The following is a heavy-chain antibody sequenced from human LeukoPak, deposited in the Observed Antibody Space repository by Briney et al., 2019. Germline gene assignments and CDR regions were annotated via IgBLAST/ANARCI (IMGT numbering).Heavy chain of an antibody. Sequence: PSETLSLTCTVSGGSISSYYWSWIRQPPGKGLEWIGYIYYIGSTNYNPSLRSRVTISVDTSKNQFSLKLSSVTAADTAVYYCARHKYYYNVMDVWGQGTTVSVSS. CDR2: IYYIGST. V-gene: IGHV4-59*08. CDR3: ARHKYYYNVMDV. J-gene: IGHJ6*02. CDR1: GGSISSYY.